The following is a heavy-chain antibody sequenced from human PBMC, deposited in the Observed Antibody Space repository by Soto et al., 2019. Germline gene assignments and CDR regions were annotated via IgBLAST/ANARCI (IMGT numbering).Heavy chain of an antibody. D-gene: IGHD6-6*01. Sequence: EVQLLESGGGLVQPGGSLRLSCAASGFTFSSYAMSWVRQAPGKGLEWVSAISGSGGSTYYADSVKGRFTISRDNSKNTLYLQMNSLRAEDTAVYYCAKDEVIAARPPSQPYYYYYYGIDVWGQGTTVTVSS. CDR3: AKDEVIAARPPSQPYYYYYYGIDV. CDR2: ISGSGGST. CDR1: GFTFSSYA. J-gene: IGHJ6*02. V-gene: IGHV3-23*01.